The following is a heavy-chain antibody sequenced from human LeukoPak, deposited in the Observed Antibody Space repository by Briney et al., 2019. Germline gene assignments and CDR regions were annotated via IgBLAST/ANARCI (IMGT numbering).Heavy chain of an antibody. CDR2: MNPNSGNT. CDR3: ARAPVDYYYYYMDV. CDR1: GYTFASYD. J-gene: IGHJ6*03. V-gene: IGHV1-8*01. Sequence: ASVKVSCKASGYTFASYDINWVRQATGQGLEWMGWMNPNSGNTGYAQKFQGRVTMTRNTSISTAYMELSSLRSEDTAVYYCARAPVDYYYYYMDVWGKGTTVTISS.